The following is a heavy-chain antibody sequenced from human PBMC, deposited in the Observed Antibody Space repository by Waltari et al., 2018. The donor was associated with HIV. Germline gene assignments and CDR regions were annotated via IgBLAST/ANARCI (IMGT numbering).Heavy chain of an antibody. CDR2: MNPNSGNT. V-gene: IGHV1-8*01. CDR3: AGAGIVGATGEYYYGMDV. J-gene: IGHJ6*02. Sequence: QVQLVQSGAEVKKPGASVKVSCKASGYPFTSSDLNWVRPPTFQWLAWMGWMNPNSGNTGYAQKFQGRVTMTRNTSISTAYMELSSLRSEDTAVYYCAGAGIVGATGEYYYGMDVWGQGTTVTVSS. CDR1: GYPFTSSD. D-gene: IGHD1-26*01.